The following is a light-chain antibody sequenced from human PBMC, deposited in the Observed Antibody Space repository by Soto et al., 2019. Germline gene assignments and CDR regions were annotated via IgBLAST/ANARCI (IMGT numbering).Light chain of an antibody. CDR2: GAS. V-gene: IGKV3-15*01. CDR3: QQYGSSPSIT. Sequence: EIVMTQSPATLSVSPGERATLSCRASQSVSSYLAWYQQKPGQAPRLLIYGASTRATDIPARFSGSGSGTEFTLTISSLQSEDFAVYYCQQYGSSPSITFGQGTRLEIK. CDR1: QSVSSY. J-gene: IGKJ5*01.